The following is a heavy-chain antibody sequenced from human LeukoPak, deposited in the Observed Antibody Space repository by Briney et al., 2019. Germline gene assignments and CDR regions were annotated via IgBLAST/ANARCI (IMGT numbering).Heavy chain of an antibody. CDR1: GYYFSNYW. CDR2: IYPGDSDT. Sequence: GESLKISCKGSGYYFSNYWIGWVRQMPGKGLEWMGIIYPGDSDTRYSPSFQGQISISVDKSISTAHLQWSTLKASDTAMYYCARFAYHTDSFPGHYWGQGTLVTVSS. V-gene: IGHV5-51*01. D-gene: IGHD2-21*01. J-gene: IGHJ4*02. CDR3: ARFAYHTDSFPGHY.